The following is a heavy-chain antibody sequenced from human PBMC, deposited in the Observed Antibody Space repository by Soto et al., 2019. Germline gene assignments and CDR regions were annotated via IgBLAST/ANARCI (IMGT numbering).Heavy chain of an antibody. CDR3: ARGGPGYLDFDY. CDR1: GYTLSSYG. V-gene: IGHV1-18*03. Sequence: VQLVQSGAEVKKPGASVKVSCKASGYTLSSYGITWVRQAPGEGLEWMGWINTHNGKTDYAQKFQGRVTMTTDTSTSTAYMELRSLRSDDMAVYYCARGGPGYLDFDYWGQGTLVTVSS. D-gene: IGHD3-9*01. J-gene: IGHJ4*02. CDR2: INTHNGKT.